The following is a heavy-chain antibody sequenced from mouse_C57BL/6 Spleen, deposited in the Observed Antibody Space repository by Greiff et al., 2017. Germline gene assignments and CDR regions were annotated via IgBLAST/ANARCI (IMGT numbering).Heavy chain of an antibody. D-gene: IGHD3-2*02. CDR1: GYTFTSYW. V-gene: IGHV1-69*01. CDR3: ARSGDDYAMDY. J-gene: IGHJ4*01. CDR2: IDPSDSYT. Sequence: VKLQQPGAELVMPGASVKLSCKASGYTFTSYWMHWVKQRPGQGLEWIGEIDPSDSYTNYNQKFKGKSTLTVDKSSSTAYMQLSSLTSEDSAVYYCARSGDDYAMDYWGQGTSVTVSS.